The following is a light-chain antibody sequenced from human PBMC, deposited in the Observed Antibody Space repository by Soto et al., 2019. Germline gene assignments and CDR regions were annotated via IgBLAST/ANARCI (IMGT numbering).Light chain of an antibody. CDR2: SNN. J-gene: IGLJ3*02. CDR3: AAWYDSLNGWV. V-gene: IGLV1-44*01. CDR1: SSNIGRNT. Sequence: QSVLTQPPSASGTPGQRVTISCSGSSSNIGRNTVNWYQQLPGTAPKLLIYSNNQRPSGVPDRFSGSKSGTSVSLAISGRQSEDEADYYCAAWYDSLNGWVFGGGTKLTVL.